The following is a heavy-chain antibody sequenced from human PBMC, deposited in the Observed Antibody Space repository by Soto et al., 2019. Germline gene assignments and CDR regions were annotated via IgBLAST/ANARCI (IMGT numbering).Heavy chain of an antibody. CDR1: GFIFSNYA. CDR2: ISHTGGTI. V-gene: IGHV3-23*01. CDR3: VKNQGSGGYFEY. Sequence: EVQLWESGGGLVQPGGSLRLSCVASGFIFSNYAMTWVRQAPGKGLEWVSSISHTGGTILYTDSVKGRFTISRDNAKNTLYLQMNSQRAEDTAKYYCVKNQGSGGYFEYWGQGILCTVSS. D-gene: IGHD6-19*01. J-gene: IGHJ4*02.